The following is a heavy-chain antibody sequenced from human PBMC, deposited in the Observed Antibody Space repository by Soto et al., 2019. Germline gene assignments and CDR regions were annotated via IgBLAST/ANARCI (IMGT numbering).Heavy chain of an antibody. V-gene: IGHV1-2*02. D-gene: IGHD2-15*01. CDR3: ARGIVVVGAAGNWFDP. CDR1: GYTFTDYY. Sequence: QVQLVQSGAEVKKPGASVKVSCKASGYTFTDYYIHWVRQAPGQGLEWMGWINPNSGGTNYAQRFQGRVTMTRDTSISTVYMELSRLRSDDTAVYYCARGIVVVGAAGNWFDPWGQGILVTVSS. J-gene: IGHJ5*02. CDR2: INPNSGGT.